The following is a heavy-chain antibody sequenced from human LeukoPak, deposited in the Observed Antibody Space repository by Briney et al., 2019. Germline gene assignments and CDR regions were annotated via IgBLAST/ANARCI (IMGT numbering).Heavy chain of an antibody. Sequence: PGGSLRLSCAASGFTFSDYYMSWIRQAPGKGLEWVSYSSSSSSYTNYADSVKGRFTISRDNAKNSLYLQMNSLRAEDTAVYYCASHIVATTEEYFQHWGQGTLVTVSS. CDR3: ASHIVATTEEYFQH. CDR1: GFTFSDYY. J-gene: IGHJ1*01. CDR2: SSSSSSYT. V-gene: IGHV3-11*06. D-gene: IGHD5-12*01.